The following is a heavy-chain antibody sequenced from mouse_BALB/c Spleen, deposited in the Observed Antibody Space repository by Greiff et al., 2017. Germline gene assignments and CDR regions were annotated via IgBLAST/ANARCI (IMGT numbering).Heavy chain of an antibody. V-gene: IGHV1-12*01. D-gene: IGHD2-2*01. J-gene: IGHJ2*01. Sequence: QVQLQQPGAELVKPGASVKMSCKASGYTFTSYNMHWVKQTPGQGLEWIGAIYPGNGDTSYNQKFKGKATLTADKSSSTAYMQLSSLTSEDSAVYYCARYGYDERAMDDWGQGTTLTVSS. CDR3: ARYGYDERAMDD. CDR1: GYTFTSYN. CDR2: IYPGNGDT.